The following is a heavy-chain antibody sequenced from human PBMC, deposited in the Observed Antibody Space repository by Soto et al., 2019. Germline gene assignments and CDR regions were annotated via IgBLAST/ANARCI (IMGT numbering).Heavy chain of an antibody. CDR1: GYSFTSYW. CDR2: IDPSDSYT. J-gene: IGHJ4*02. V-gene: IGHV5-10-1*01. D-gene: IGHD3-9*01. Sequence: EVQLVQSGAEVKKPGESLRISCKGSGYSFTSYWISWVRQMPGKGLEWMGRIDPSDSYTNYSPSFQGHVTISADKSISXXYLQCSSLKASDTAMYYCARQTTSPQDFDWLPPDYGGQGTLVTVSS. CDR3: ARQTTSPQDFDWLPPDY.